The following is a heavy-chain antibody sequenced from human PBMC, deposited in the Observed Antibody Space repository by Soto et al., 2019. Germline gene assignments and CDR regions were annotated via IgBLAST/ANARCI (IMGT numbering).Heavy chain of an antibody. CDR2: ISSSGSTI. CDR3: ARDDWSSTSCYKGAFDI. Sequence: EVQLVESGGGLVQPGGSLRLSCAASGFTFSSYEMNWVRQAPGKGLEWVSYISSSGSTIYYADSVKGRFTISRDNAKNSLYLQMNSLRAEDTAVYYCARDDWSSTSCYKGAFDIWGQGTMVTVSS. D-gene: IGHD2-2*02. CDR1: GFTFSSYE. V-gene: IGHV3-48*03. J-gene: IGHJ3*02.